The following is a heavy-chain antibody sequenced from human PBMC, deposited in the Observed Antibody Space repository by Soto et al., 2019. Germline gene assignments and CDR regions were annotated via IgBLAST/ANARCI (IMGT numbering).Heavy chain of an antibody. V-gene: IGHV4-31*03. J-gene: IGHJ4*02. CDR3: ASDGNYSGLDFFAY. CDR2: IYSSGTT. D-gene: IGHD4-4*01. CDR1: AASLSRGGYY. Sequence: TLSLTCTVSAASLSRGGYYWSWIRQHPGKGLEWIGYIYSSGTTYYNPSVKSRLTLSLDTSKNQLSLKLSSVTAADTAIYYFASDGNYSGLDFFAYWGRGTLVLVSS.